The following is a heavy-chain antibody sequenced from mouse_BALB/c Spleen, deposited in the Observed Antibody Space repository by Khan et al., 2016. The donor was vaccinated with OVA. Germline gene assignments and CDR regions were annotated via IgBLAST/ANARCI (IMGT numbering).Heavy chain of an antibody. J-gene: IGHJ2*01. CDR1: GYIFTNYW. D-gene: IGHD4-1*01. CDR2: IYPPTGNT. Sequence: VQLQESGAELVKSGASVKLSCKTSGYIFTNYWIHWVKQRPGQGLEWIARIYPPTGNTYYNQKFKDRATLTADKSSSTAYMQLSSLTSEDSAVDYSAREECGRYVGNWGQGTTLTVSS. V-gene: IGHV1S132*01. CDR3: AREECGRYVGN.